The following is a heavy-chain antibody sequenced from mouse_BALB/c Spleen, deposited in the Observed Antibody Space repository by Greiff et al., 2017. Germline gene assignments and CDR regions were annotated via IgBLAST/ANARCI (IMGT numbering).Heavy chain of an antibody. CDR3: AREKLVAY. CDR1: GFTFSSYG. J-gene: IGHJ3*01. V-gene: IGHV5-6*01. CDR2: ISSGGSYT. Sequence: EVQLQESGGDLVKPGGSLKLSCAASGFTFSSYGMSWVRQTPDKRLEWVATISSGGSYTYYPDSVKGRFTISRDNAKNTLYLQMSSLKSEDTAMYYCAREKLVAYWGQGTLVTVSA.